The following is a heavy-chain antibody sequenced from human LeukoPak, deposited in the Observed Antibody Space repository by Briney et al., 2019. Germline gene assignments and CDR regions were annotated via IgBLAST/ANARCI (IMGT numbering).Heavy chain of an antibody. J-gene: IGHJ4*02. CDR2: IYPGDSDT. V-gene: IGHV5-51*01. Sequence: GESLKISCKGSGYIFTNYWIVWVRQMPGKGLEWMGIIYPGDSDTRYSPSFQGQVTISADKSISTAYLQWSSLKASDTAMYYCARLAYSSSWYRFYFDYWGQGTLVTVSS. CDR1: GYIFTNYW. CDR3: ARLAYSSSWYRFYFDY. D-gene: IGHD6-13*01.